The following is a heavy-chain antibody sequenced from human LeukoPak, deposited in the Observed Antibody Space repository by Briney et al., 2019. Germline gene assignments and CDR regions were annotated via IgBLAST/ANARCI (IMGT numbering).Heavy chain of an antibody. Sequence: GESLKISCQGSGYIFTTSWIGWVRQATGQGLEWMGWMNPNSGNTGYAQKFQGRVTITRNTSISTAYMELSSLRSEDTAVYYCARPTNLRRRGYAFDIWGQGTMVTVSS. CDR3: ARPTNLRRRGYAFDI. D-gene: IGHD2-8*01. CDR2: MNPNSGNT. J-gene: IGHJ3*02. CDR1: GYIFTTSW. V-gene: IGHV1-8*03.